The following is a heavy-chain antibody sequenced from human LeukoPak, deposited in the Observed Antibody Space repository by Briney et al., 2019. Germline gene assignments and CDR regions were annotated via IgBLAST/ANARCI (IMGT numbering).Heavy chain of an antibody. CDR2: IIPILGIA. CDR3: ARDQGDYGDYVYYYGMDV. D-gene: IGHD4-17*01. CDR1: GGTFSSYA. V-gene: IGHV1-69*04. Sequence: GSLVKVSCKASGGTFSSYAISWVRQAPGQGLEWTGRIIPILGIANYAQKFQGRVTITADKSTSTAYMELSSLRSEDTAVYYCARDQGDYGDYVYYYGMDVWGQGTTVTVSS. J-gene: IGHJ6*02.